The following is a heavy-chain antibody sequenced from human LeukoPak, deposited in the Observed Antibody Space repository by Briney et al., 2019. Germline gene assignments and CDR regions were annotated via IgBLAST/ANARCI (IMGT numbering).Heavy chain of an antibody. CDR1: GGSISISSYY. V-gene: IGHV4-39*01. CDR2: IYYSGST. CDR3: ARRSLDYGGNSYLMDY. J-gene: IGHJ4*02. D-gene: IGHD4-23*01. Sequence: SETLSLTCTVSGGSISISSYYWGWIRQPPGKGLEWIGSIYYSGSTYYNPSLKSRVTISVDTSKNQFSLKLSSVTAADTAVYYCARRSLDYGGNSYLMDYWGQGTLVTVSS.